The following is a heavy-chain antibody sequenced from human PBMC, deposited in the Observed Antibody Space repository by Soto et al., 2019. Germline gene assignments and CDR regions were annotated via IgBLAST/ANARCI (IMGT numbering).Heavy chain of an antibody. D-gene: IGHD2-21*02. V-gene: IGHV1-69*06. J-gene: IGHJ4*02. CDR2: IIPVLGTI. CDR1: KTTFSDYG. CDR3: ASRTLFCAGDCYFEH. Sequence: QVQLVQSGPEVKKPGSSVNISCTAPKTTFSDYGLNWVRQAPGQGLEWMGGIIPVLGTINYAQKFQGRVTINADKSSNTAYMAVSSLTSEDTAVYYCASRTLFCAGDCYFEHWGLGTVVTVSS.